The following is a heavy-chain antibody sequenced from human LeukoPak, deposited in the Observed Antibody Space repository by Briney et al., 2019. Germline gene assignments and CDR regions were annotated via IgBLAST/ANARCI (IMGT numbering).Heavy chain of an antibody. V-gene: IGHV3-30*02. CDR3: AKEAYYDFWSGYEDY. CDR1: GFTFSSYN. CDR2: IWYDGSNK. J-gene: IGHJ4*02. D-gene: IGHD3-3*01. Sequence: GGSLRLSCAASGFTFSSYNMHWVRQAPGKGLEWVAVIWYDGSNKYYADSVKGRFTISRDNSKNTLYLQMNSLRAEDTAVYYCAKEAYYDFWSGYEDYWGQGTLVTVSS.